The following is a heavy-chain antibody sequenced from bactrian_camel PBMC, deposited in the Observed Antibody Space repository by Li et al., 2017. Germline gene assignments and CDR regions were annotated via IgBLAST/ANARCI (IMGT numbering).Heavy chain of an antibody. Sequence: QVQLVESGGGSVQAGGSLKLSCAVSGFTFSYCMAWSRRAPGKEREGVAVINTDNSTQYRDSVKDRFTISKDNAKNTLYLQMNSLKPEDTAMYYCAAAPRLWVGYTSLSSADFGYWGQGTQVTVS. V-gene: IGHV3S55*01. CDR3: AAAPRLWVGYTSLSSADFGY. CDR2: INTDNST. CDR1: GFTFSYC. D-gene: IGHD5*01. J-gene: IGHJ6*01.